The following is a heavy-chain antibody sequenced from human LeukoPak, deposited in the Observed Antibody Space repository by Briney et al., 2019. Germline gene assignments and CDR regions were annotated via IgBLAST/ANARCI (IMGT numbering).Heavy chain of an antibody. D-gene: IGHD2-2*01. V-gene: IGHV3-7*01. CDR3: ARVSHCSSTSCNDYYYYYGMDV. J-gene: IGHJ6*02. Sequence: GGSLRLSCAASGFTFSSYSMNWVRQAPGKGLEWVANIKQDGREKYYVDSVKGRFTISRDNAKNSLYLQMNSLRAEDTAVYYCARVSHCSSTSCNDYYYYYGMDVWGQGTTVTVSS. CDR2: IKQDGREK. CDR1: GFTFSSYS.